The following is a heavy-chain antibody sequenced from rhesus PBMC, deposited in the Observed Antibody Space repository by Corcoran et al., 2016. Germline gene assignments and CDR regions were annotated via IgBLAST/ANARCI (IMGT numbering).Heavy chain of an antibody. Sequence: EVQLVESGGGLAKPGGSLRLSCAASGFTFSSYWMNWVRQTPGKGLEWISAINSGGGSTYDADSVKGRFTISRDKSKNTLSLQMNSLRAEDTAVYYCAKRGYCTSTTCYVPFDYWGQGVLVTVSS. V-gene: IGHV3S42*01. CDR2: INSGGGST. CDR1: GFTFSSYW. CDR3: AKRGYCTSTTCYVPFDY. J-gene: IGHJ4*01. D-gene: IGHD2-2*01.